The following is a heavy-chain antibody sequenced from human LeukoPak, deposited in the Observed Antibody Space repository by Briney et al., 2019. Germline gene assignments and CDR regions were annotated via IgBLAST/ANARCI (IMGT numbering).Heavy chain of an antibody. V-gene: IGHV3-48*03. CDR3: ARGVRIRLYQH. J-gene: IGHJ1*01. Sequence: GGSLRLSCAASGLTFSRYEVNWVRRAPGKGLEWVSYISSSGRTIYYADSVKGRFTISRDNAKNSLYLQMNSLRVEDTAVYYWARGVRIRLYQHWSEGTLVTVPS. D-gene: IGHD3-10*01. CDR1: GLTFSRYE. CDR2: ISSSGRTI.